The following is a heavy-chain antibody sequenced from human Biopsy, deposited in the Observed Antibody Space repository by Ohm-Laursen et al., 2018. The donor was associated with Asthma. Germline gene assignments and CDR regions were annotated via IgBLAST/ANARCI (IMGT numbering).Heavy chain of an antibody. V-gene: IGHV1-69*13. J-gene: IGHJ6*02. CDR3: ARCQVGYSSGWSLLLKKIYYSGMDV. CDR1: GGTLSNFA. D-gene: IGHD6-19*01. CDR2: IMTVFGTT. Sequence: VKISCKAPGGTLSNFAISWVRQAPGQGLEWLGGIMTVFGTTNYAQKFQGRVNITADESTSTAYMEVTSLRSEDTAIYYCARCQVGYSSGWSLLLKKIYYSGMDVWGQGTAVTVSS.